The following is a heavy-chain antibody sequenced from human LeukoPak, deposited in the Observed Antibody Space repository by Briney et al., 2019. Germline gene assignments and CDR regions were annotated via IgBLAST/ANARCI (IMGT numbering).Heavy chain of an antibody. D-gene: IGHD5-18*01. CDR2: IYPGDSDT. Sequence: PGESLKISCKGSGYSFASYWIGWVRQMPGKGLEWMGIIYPGDSDTRYSPSFQGQVTISADKSIGTAYLQWSSLRASDTAIYYCARSWVTGYGTVLDYWGQGTLVTVSS. V-gene: IGHV5-51*01. CDR1: GYSFASYW. CDR3: ARSWVTGYGTVLDY. J-gene: IGHJ4*02.